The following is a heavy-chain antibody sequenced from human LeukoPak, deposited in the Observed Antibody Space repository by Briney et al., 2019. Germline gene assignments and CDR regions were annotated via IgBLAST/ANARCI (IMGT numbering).Heavy chain of an antibody. CDR3: ARDGGYCSSTSCHGAYYYYYYGMDV. Sequence: EASVKVSCKASGVTFSSYAISWVRQAPGQGLEWMGGIIPIFGTANYAQKFQGRVTITADESTSTAYMELSSLRSEDTAVYYCARDGGYCSSTSCHGAYYYYYYGMDVWGQGTTVTVSS. J-gene: IGHJ6*02. CDR2: IIPIFGTA. CDR1: GVTFSSYA. D-gene: IGHD2-2*01. V-gene: IGHV1-69*01.